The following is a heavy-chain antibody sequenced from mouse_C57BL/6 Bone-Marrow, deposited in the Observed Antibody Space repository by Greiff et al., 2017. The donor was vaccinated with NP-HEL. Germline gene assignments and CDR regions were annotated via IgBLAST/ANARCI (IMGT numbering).Heavy chain of an antibody. V-gene: IGHV1-69*01. CDR1: GYTFTSYW. J-gene: IGHJ4*01. D-gene: IGHD3-1*01. CDR2: IDPSDSYT. Sequence: VQLQQSGAELVMPGASVKLSCKASGYTFTSYWMHWVKQRPGQGLEWIGEIDPSDSYTNYNQKFKGKSTLTVDKSSSTAYMQLSSLTSEDSAVYYCAREGTHYAMDYWGQGTSVTVSS. CDR3: AREGTHYAMDY.